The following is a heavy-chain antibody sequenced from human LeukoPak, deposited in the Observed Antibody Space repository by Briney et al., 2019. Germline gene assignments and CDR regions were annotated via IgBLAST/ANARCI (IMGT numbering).Heavy chain of an antibody. D-gene: IGHD6-19*01. CDR3: AKSGYSSGWPYYFDF. J-gene: IGHJ4*02. CDR1: RFTFGSYA. Sequence: QPGGSLRPSCAASRFTFGSYAMSWVRQAPGKGLEWVSGISGSGGSTYYADSVKGRFTISRNNSKNTLYLQMNSLRAEDTAVYYCAKSGYSSGWPYYFDFWGQGTLVTVSS. V-gene: IGHV3-23*01. CDR2: ISGSGGST.